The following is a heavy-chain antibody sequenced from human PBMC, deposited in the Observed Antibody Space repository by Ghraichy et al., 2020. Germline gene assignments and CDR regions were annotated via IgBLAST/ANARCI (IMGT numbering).Heavy chain of an antibody. J-gene: IGHJ4*02. CDR2: YYSGST. Sequence: YYSGSTNYNPYLKSRITVSEDTSKNQFSLSLTYVTAAEPAVYYCARIRRAVALIFDYWGQGILVTV. V-gene: IGHV4-59*08. D-gene: IGHD6-19*01. CDR3: ARIRRAVALIFDY.